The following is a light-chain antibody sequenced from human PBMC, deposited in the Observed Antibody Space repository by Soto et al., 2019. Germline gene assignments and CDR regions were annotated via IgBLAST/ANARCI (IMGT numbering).Light chain of an antibody. CDR1: QSVSSW. CDR3: QQYNRYST. V-gene: IGKV1-5*01. Sequence: DIQITQSPSTLSASVVDIVTITCRASQSVSSWLAWYQQKPGKAPKLLIFDASSLESGVPSRFSGSGSGTEFTLTISSLQTDDSATYYCQQYNRYSTFGQGTKVDIK. CDR2: DAS. J-gene: IGKJ1*01.